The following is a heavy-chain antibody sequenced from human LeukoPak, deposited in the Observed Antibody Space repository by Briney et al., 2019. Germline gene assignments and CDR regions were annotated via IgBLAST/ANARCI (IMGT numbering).Heavy chain of an antibody. Sequence: GGSLRLSCAASGFTISANYMNWVRQAPGKGLEWASIIFSTGNTYYADSVQGRFTISRDNSKNTLYLQMDSLRAEDTAVYYCASVFWNGHWGQGTLVTVSS. CDR1: GFTISANY. CDR3: ASVFWNGH. J-gene: IGHJ4*02. V-gene: IGHV3-66*01. D-gene: IGHD3-3*01. CDR2: IFSTGNT.